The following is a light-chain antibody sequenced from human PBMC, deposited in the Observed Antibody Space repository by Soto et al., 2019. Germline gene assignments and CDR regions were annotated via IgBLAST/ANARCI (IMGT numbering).Light chain of an antibody. CDR3: QQSYSAIT. CDR1: QTISSY. CDR2: GAS. J-gene: IGKJ5*01. Sequence: DIQMTQSPSSLSASVGDRVTITCRASQTISSYLNWYQQKPGKAPKLLIYGASGLESVVPSRFSGSGAGTDFTLTISRVQPEDFATYICQQSYSAITFGQGTRLEIK. V-gene: IGKV1-39*01.